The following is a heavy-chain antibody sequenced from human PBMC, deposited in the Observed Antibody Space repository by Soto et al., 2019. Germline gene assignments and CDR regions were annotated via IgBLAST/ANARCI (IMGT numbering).Heavy chain of an antibody. J-gene: IGHJ6*04. Sequence: EVQLVESGGGLVQPGGSLKLSCAASGFTFSGSAMHWVRQASGKGLEWVGRIRSKATSYETEYAASVKGRFTISRDDSKTTAYLQMNSLKTEDTAVYYCTSLWGNQLDYYYGMDVWGKGTTVTFSS. CDR1: GFTFSGSA. CDR2: IRSKATSYET. D-gene: IGHD2-21*01. V-gene: IGHV3-73*02. CDR3: TSLWGNQLDYYYGMDV.